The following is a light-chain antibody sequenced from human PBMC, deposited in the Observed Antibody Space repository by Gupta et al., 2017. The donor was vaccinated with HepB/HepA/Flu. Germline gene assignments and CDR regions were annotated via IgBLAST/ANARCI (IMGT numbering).Light chain of an antibody. CDR1: QSISSR. V-gene: IGKV1-5*03. CDR3: QQYKSYPYT. CDR2: RAS. J-gene: IGKJ2*01. Sequence: DIQVTQSPSTLSGPVGDRITITCRASQSISSRLAWYQHIPGKAPNLLIYRASSLESGVPSRFSGGGSGTEFTLTISSLQPDDFATYYCQQYKSYPYTFGQGTKLEIK.